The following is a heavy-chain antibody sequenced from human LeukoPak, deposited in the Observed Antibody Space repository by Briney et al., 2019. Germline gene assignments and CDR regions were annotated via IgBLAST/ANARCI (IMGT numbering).Heavy chain of an antibody. V-gene: IGHV3-20*04. CDR2: INLNGGST. Sequence: GGSLRLSCAASGFTFDDYDMSLVRQDPGKGLEWVSGINLNGGSTGYADSVKGRFTISRDNAKNSLYLQMNSLRAEDTALYYCARDDRGVSYPCGQATLVTVSS. CDR3: ARDDRGVSYP. D-gene: IGHD2-8*01. J-gene: IGHJ5*02. CDR1: GFTFDDYD.